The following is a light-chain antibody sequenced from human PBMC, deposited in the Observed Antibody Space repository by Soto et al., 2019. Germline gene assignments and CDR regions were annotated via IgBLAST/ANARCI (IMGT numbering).Light chain of an antibody. CDR2: GAS. CDR3: QYYDKLAKAIP. J-gene: IGKJ5*01. V-gene: IGKV3-20*01. CDR1: QSVSIN. Sequence: GLTQSPGTLSLYKRERATLSCRASQSVSINLAWFQQKPGQAPGLLIYGASKRATGTPDRFIGSGSGTDFTLTISRLEPEDFAVYYCQYYDKLAKAIPFCQVTRLAIK.